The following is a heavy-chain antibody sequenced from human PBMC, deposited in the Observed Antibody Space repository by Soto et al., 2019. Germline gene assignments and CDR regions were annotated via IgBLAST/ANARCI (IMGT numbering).Heavy chain of an antibody. V-gene: IGHV4-59*12. CDR2: IHYSGRT. Sequence: SETLSLTCGVSNCSISGFYWTWIRQPPGKILEWIGYIHYSGRTDYNPSLTSRATMSVDTSKNQFSLNLKSITAADTAVYYCVRVGVGIGNHFDSWGRGTLVTVSS. CDR1: NCSISGFY. J-gene: IGHJ4*02. CDR3: VRVGVGIGNHFDS. D-gene: IGHD1-26*01.